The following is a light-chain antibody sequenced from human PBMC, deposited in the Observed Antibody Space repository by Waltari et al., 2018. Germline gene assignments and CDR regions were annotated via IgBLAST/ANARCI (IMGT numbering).Light chain of an antibody. CDR3: QQADRLPLT. V-gene: IGKV1-12*01. CDR1: QAILRW. J-gene: IGKJ4*01. CDR2: ETY. Sequence: DILMTQSPTSVSASVGYRVTIPCRASQAILRWLAWSQHKPGKAPNLLISETYGLESWVPSRFSGRGSGTDFTLTISSLQPEDFATYYCQQADRLPLTFGGGTKVEIK.